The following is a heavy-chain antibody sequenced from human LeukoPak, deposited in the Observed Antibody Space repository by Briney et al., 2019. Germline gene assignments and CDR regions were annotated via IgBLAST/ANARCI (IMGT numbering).Heavy chain of an antibody. CDR1: GFTFSSYW. D-gene: IGHD6-6*01. CDR3: ARTVIAAPGVYYFDY. CDR2: INSDGSST. V-gene: IGHV3-74*01. J-gene: IGHJ4*02. Sequence: PGGSLRLSCAASGFTFSSYWMHWVRQAPGKGLVWVSRINSDGSSTSYADSVKGRFTISRDNAKNTLYLQMNSLRAEDTAVYYCARTVIAAPGVYYFDYWGQGTLVTVSS.